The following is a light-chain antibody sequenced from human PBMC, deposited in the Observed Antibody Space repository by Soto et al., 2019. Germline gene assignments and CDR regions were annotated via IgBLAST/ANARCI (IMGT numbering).Light chain of an antibody. CDR1: QSVGRN. V-gene: IGKV3-15*01. CDR3: QQYNHWPYT. J-gene: IGKJ2*01. Sequence: EIVMTQSPVTLSVSPGERAALSCRASQSVGRNCAWYQQRPGQAPRVLIYGTSTRATGVPDRFSGSGSGTDFTLTISSLQSEDFAVYYCQQYNHWPYTFGQGTRLEIK. CDR2: GTS.